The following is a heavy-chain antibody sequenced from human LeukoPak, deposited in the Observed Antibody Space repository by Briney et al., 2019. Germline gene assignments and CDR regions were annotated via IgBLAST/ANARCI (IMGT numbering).Heavy chain of an antibody. D-gene: IGHD1-26*01. CDR2: ISSNGGST. Sequence: PGGSLRLSCAASGFTFSSYAMHWVRQAPGKGLEYVSAISSNGGSTYYANSVKGRFTISRDNSKNTLYLQMGSLRAEDMAVYYCAGVSDGGSYFGYWGQGTLVTVSS. V-gene: IGHV3-64*01. CDR1: GFTFSSYA. J-gene: IGHJ4*02. CDR3: AGVSDGGSYFGY.